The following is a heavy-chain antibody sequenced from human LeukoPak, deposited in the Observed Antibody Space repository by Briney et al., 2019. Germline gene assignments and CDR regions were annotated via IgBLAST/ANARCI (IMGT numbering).Heavy chain of an antibody. Sequence: ASVKVSCKASGYTFTSYDINWVRQATGQGLEWMGWMNPNSGNTGYAQKFQGRVTMTRNTSTSTVYTELSSLRSEDTAVYYCARFPSVAGTDYWGQGTLVTVSS. V-gene: IGHV1-8*01. CDR2: MNPNSGNT. CDR1: GYTFTSYD. CDR3: ARFPSVAGTDY. J-gene: IGHJ4*02. D-gene: IGHD6-19*01.